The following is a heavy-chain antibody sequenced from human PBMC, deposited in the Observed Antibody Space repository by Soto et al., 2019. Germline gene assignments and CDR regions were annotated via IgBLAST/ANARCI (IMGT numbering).Heavy chain of an antibody. CDR3: ARGYYDSSGYYYRLPYYFDY. CDR1: GDTISTGGYT. J-gene: IGHJ4*02. CDR2: TYHSGNP. Sequence: PSETLSLTCDVSGDTISTGGYTWAWIRQPPGKALEWIGHTYHSGNPYYNPSLKSRVIISVDRSKNQFSLKVRSVTAADTAVYYCARGYYDSSGYYYRLPYYFDYWGQGTLVPVAS. V-gene: IGHV4-30-2*01. D-gene: IGHD3-22*01.